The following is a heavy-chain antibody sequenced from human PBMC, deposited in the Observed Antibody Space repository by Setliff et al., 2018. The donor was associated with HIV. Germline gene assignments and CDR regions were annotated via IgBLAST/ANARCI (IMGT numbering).Heavy chain of an antibody. CDR2: ISVSGGLT. D-gene: IGHD6-13*01. Sequence: GGSLRLSCAASGFTFSTYAMSWFRQDPGKGLEWVSSISVSGGLTHHADFVKGRLTITRDNSNNTVYLQMNSLRAEDMAIYYWAREDSSWYGSLDYWGQGTPVTVAS. V-gene: IGHV3-23*01. J-gene: IGHJ4*02. CDR1: GFTFSTYA. CDR3: AREDSSWYGSLDY.